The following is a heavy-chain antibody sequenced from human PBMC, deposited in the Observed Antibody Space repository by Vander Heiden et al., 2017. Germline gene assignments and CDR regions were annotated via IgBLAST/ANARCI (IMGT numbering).Heavy chain of an antibody. V-gene: IGHV1-69*01. CDR2: IIPIFGTA. D-gene: IGHD3-9*01. Sequence: QVQLVQSGAEVKKPGSSVKVSCKASGGTFRSYAISWVRQAPGQGLEWMGGIIPIFGTANYAQKFQGRVTITADESTSTAYMELSSLRSEDTAVYYCARDRLPYYDILTGYAGLDVWGQGTTVTVSS. J-gene: IGHJ6*02. CDR3: ARDRLPYYDILTGYAGLDV. CDR1: GGTFRSYA.